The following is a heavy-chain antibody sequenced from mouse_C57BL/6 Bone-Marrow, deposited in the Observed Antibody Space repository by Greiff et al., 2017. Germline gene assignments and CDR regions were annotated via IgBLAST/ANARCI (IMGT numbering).Heavy chain of an antibody. J-gene: IGHJ1*03. CDR2: IYPRSGNT. V-gene: IGHV1-81*01. Sequence: LVESGAELARPGASVKLSCKASGYTFTSYGISWVKQRTGQGLEWIGEIYPRSGNTYYNEKFKGKATLTADKSSSTAYMELRSLTSDDSAVYFCARSYWYFDVWGKGTTVTVSS. CDR3: ARSYWYFDV. CDR1: GYTFTSYG.